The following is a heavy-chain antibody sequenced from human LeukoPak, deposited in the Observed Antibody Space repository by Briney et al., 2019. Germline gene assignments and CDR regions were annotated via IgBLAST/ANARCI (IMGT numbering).Heavy chain of an antibody. J-gene: IGHJ4*02. CDR2: IYPGDSDT. V-gene: IGHV5-51*01. CDR1: GYKFTNYW. CDR3: ARQGYGGSYYFDY. D-gene: IGHD4-23*01. Sequence: GESLKISCKSSGYKFTNYWIGWVRQMPGKGLEWMGIIYPGDSDTRYSLSFQGQVTMSADKSISTAYLQWSSLKASDTAMYYCARQGYGGSYYFDYWGQGTLVTVSS.